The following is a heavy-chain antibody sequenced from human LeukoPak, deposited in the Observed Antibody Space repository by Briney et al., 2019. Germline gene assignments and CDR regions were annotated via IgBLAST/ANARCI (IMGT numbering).Heavy chain of an antibody. J-gene: IGHJ4*02. D-gene: IGHD5-18*01. CDR1: GFTFSSYG. CDR3: ARDRGYSYPSDY. Sequence: PGRSLRFSCAASGFTFSSYGRHWVRQAPGKGLEWVAVIWYDGSNKYYADSVKGRFTISRDNSKNTLYLQMNSLRAEDTAVYYCARDRGYSYPSDYWGQGTLVTVSS. V-gene: IGHV3-33*01. CDR2: IWYDGSNK.